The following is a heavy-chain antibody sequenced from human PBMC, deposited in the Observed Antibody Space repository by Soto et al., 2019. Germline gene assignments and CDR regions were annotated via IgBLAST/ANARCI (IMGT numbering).Heavy chain of an antibody. Sequence: EVQLLESGGGLVQPGGSLRLSCAASGFTFSSYAMSWVRQAPGKGLEWVSAISGSGGSTYYADSVKGRFTISRDNSKNTLYLQMNSLRAKDTAVYYCAKDLWPIYGSGSYPDYWGQGTLVTVSS. CDR3: AKDLWPIYGSGSYPDY. CDR2: ISGSGGST. D-gene: IGHD3-10*01. CDR1: GFTFSSYA. J-gene: IGHJ4*02. V-gene: IGHV3-23*01.